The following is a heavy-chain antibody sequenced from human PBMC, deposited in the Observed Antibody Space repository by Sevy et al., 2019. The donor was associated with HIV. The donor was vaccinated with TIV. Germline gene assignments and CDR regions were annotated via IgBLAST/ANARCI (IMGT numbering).Heavy chain of an antibody. D-gene: IGHD2-2*01. CDR2: INESGIT. Sequence: SETLSLTCAVHDGSFSGYYWNWIRQLPGKGLEWIGEINESGITYYNPSLKSRVAISVDTSKKQFSLKLNSVTAAEKALYFWARSPPVVVVPGAPSWFDPWGQGTLVTVSS. CDR1: DGSFSGYY. CDR3: ARSPPVVVVPGAPSWFDP. J-gene: IGHJ5*02. V-gene: IGHV4-34*01.